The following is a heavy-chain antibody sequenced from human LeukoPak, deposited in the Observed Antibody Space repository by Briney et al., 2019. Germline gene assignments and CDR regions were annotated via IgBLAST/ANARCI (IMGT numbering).Heavy chain of an antibody. D-gene: IGHD2-21*02. J-gene: IGHJ5*02. V-gene: IGHV1-69*13. CDR1: GGTFSSYA. CDR2: IIPIFGTA. Sequence: SVKVSCKASGGTFSSYAISWVRQAPGQGLEWMGGIIPIFGTANYAQKSQGRVTITADESTSTAYMELSSLRSEDTAVYYCARDPAREGGDFDPWGQGTLVTVSS. CDR3: ARDPAREGGDFDP.